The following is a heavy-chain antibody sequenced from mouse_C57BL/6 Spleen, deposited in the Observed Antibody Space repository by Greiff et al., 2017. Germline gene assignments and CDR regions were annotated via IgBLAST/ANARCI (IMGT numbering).Heavy chain of an antibody. V-gene: IGHV1-61*01. J-gene: IGHJ3*01. CDR3: ARSSYYGSSPYAMDY. Sequence: QVQLQQPGAELVRPGSSVKLSCKASGYTFTSYWMDWVKQRPGQGLEWIGNIYPSDSETHYNQKFKDKATLTVDKSSSTAYMQLSSLTSEDSAVYYCARSSYYGSSPYAMDYWGQGTLVTVSA. D-gene: IGHD1-1*01. CDR1: GYTFTSYW. CDR2: IYPSDSET.